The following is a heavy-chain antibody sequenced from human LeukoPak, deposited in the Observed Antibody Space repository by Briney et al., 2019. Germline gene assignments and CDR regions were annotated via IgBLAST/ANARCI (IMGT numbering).Heavy chain of an antibody. CDR1: GFTFSSYW. Sequence: GGSLRLSCAASGFTFSSYWMSWVRQAPGKGLEWVANIKQDGSEKYYVDPVKGRFTFSRDNAKNSLYLQMDSLRAEDTAVYFCARFEYGFEYWGQGTLVTVSS. CDR3: ARFEYGFEY. D-gene: IGHD2/OR15-2a*01. CDR2: IKQDGSEK. V-gene: IGHV3-7*01. J-gene: IGHJ4*02.